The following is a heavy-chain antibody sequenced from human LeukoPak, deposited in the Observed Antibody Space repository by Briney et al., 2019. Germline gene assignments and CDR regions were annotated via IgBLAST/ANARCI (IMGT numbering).Heavy chain of an antibody. CDR1: GGTFSSYA. Sequence: ASVKVSCKASGGTFSSYAISWVRQAPGQGLEWMGWISAYNGNTNHAQKLQGRVTMTTDTSTSTAYMELRSLRSDDTAVYYCARDIAEYSSSWYAGYWGQGTLVTVSS. J-gene: IGHJ4*02. CDR2: ISAYNGNT. V-gene: IGHV1-18*01. D-gene: IGHD6-13*01. CDR3: ARDIAEYSSSWYAGY.